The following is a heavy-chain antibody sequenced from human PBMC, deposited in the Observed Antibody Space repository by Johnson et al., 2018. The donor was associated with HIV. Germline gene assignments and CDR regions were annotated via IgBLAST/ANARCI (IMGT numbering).Heavy chain of an antibody. V-gene: IGHV3-9*01. Sequence: VQLVESGGGLIQPGGSLRLSCVASGFTVSYNYMNWVRQAPGKGLEWVSGISWNSGSIGYADSVKGRFTISRDNAKNSLYLQMNSLRAEDTALYYCARGVGGAGDDAFDIWGQGTMVTVSS. CDR3: ARGVGGAGDDAFDI. J-gene: IGHJ3*02. CDR1: GFTVSYNY. D-gene: IGHD6-19*01. CDR2: ISWNSGSI.